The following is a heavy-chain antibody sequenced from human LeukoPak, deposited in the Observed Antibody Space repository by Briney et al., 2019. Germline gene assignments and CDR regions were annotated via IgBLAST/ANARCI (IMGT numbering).Heavy chain of an antibody. J-gene: IGHJ4*02. V-gene: IGHV1-18*01. Sequence: AAVKVSCKSSGYTFTINGINRVRDPPGQGNGWMGVFSAYNGKTNYAQKLQGRVTMTTDTSTSTAYMELRRLTSDDTAVYYCARDDALVATGSFDYWGQGTLVTVSS. CDR2: FSAYNGKT. CDR3: ARDDALVATGSFDY. CDR1: GYTFTING. D-gene: IGHD5-12*01.